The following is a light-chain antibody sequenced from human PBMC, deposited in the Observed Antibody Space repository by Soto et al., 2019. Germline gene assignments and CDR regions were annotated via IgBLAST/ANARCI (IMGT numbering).Light chain of an antibody. CDR2: EVS. J-gene: IGLJ1*01. V-gene: IGLV2-14*01. Sequence: QSVLTQPASVSGSPGQSITISCTGTSSDVGGYNYVSWYQQHPGKAPKLMIYEVSNRPSGVSNRFSGSKSGNTASLTISGLQVEDEAEYYCSSYTTSITLYVFGTGTKSPS. CDR1: SSDVGGYNY. CDR3: SSYTTSITLYV.